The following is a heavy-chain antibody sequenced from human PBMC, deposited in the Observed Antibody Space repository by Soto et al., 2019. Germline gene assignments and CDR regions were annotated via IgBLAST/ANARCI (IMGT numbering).Heavy chain of an antibody. CDR1: GFTFSSYA. CDR3: AKGFFDILTGYYGAFDY. V-gene: IGHV3-23*01. J-gene: IGHJ4*02. D-gene: IGHD3-9*01. CDR2: ISGSGGST. Sequence: EVQLLESGGGLVQPGGSLRLSCAASGFTFSSYAMSWVRQAPGKGLEWVSAISGSGGSTYYADSVKGRFTISRDNSKNTLYLQMNSLRAEDTAVYYCAKGFFDILTGYYGAFDYWGQGTLVTVSS.